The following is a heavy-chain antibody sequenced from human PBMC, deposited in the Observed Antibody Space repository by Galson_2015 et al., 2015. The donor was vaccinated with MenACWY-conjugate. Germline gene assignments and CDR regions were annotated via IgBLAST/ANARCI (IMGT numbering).Heavy chain of an antibody. Sequence: SVKVCCKASGYLFTRYGISWVRQAPGQGLEWMGWITPTNDNTHYAQRFQGRVTMTTDTSTSTAYMELRSLRSDDTAVYFCARDHDFVWGTYPFDFWGQGTLVTVSS. D-gene: IGHD3-16*02. CDR2: ITPTNDNT. CDR1: GYLFTRYG. J-gene: IGHJ4*02. CDR3: ARDHDFVWGTYPFDF. V-gene: IGHV1-18*01.